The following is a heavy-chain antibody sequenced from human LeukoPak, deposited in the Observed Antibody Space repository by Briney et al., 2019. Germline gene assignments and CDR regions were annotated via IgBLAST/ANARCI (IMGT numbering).Heavy chain of an antibody. J-gene: IGHJ5*02. V-gene: IGHV4-59*01. CDR3: ARSRSITIFGVVIPGWFDP. CDR1: GGSISSYY. CDR2: IYYSGST. D-gene: IGHD3-3*01. Sequence: SETLSLTCTVSGGSISSYYWSWIRQPPGKGLEWIGYIYYSGSTSYNPSLKSRVTISVDTSKNQFSLKLSSVTAADTAVYYCARSRSITIFGVVIPGWFDPWGQGTLVTVSS.